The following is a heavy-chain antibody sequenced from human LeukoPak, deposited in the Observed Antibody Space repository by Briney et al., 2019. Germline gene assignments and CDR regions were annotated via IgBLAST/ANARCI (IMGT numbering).Heavy chain of an antibody. CDR1: GGSFSGYY. V-gene: IGHV4-34*01. CDR3: ARAGSTGYLR. CDR2: INHSGST. Sequence: SETLSLTCAVYGGSFSGYYWSWIRQPPGKGLEWIGEINHSGSTNYNPSLKSRITISVDTSKNQFSLELSSVTAADTAVYYCARAGSTGYLRWGQGTLVTVSS. J-gene: IGHJ4*02. D-gene: IGHD5-12*01.